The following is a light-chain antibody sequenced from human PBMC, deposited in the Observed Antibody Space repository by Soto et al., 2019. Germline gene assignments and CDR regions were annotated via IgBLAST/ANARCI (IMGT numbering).Light chain of an antibody. CDR3: LQHYSWPWT. V-gene: IGKV3-15*01. CDR1: QSVSGY. J-gene: IGKJ1*01. CDR2: RIF. Sequence: EIGMKKSPGTVSVFQGETVTLSCRASQSVSGYLDWFHQKPGQAPRLVLLRIFTRAIGVPARFSGSGSETEFTLTISGLQSEDCGVYYCLQHYSWPWTFGHGTMVDI.